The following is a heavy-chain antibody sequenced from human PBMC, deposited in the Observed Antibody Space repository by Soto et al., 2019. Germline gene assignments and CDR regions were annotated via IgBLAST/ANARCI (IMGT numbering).Heavy chain of an antibody. CDR3: ARGVLVYCTNGVCYTYNWFDP. CDR1: GYTFTSYD. J-gene: IGHJ5*02. D-gene: IGHD2-8*01. CDR2: MNPNSGNT. Sequence: ASVKVSCKASGYTFTSYDINWVRQATGQGLEWMGWMNPNSGNTGYAQKFQGRVTMTRNTSISTAYMELSSLRSEDTAVYYCARGVLVYCTNGVCYTYNWFDPWGQGTLVTVSS. V-gene: IGHV1-8*01.